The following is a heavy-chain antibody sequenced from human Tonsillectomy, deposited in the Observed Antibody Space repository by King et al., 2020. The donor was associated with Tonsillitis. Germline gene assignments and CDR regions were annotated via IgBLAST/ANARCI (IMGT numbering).Heavy chain of an antibody. CDR1: GFTFSNAW. J-gene: IGHJ6*02. CDR2: VKSKTDGGTT. D-gene: IGHD3-10*01. CDR3: TKDHVEYYYGSGSYYSYYYGMDV. Sequence: QRVQSGGGLVKPGGSLRLSCAASGFTFSNAWMSWVRQAPGKGLEWVGRVKSKTDGGTTDYAAPVKGRFTISRDDSKNTLYLQMNSLKTEDTAVYYCTKDHVEYYYGSGSYYSYYYGMDVWGQGTTVTVSS. V-gene: IGHV3-15*01.